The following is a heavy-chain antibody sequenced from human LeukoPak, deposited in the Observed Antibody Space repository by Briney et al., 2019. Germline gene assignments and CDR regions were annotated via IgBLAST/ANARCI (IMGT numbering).Heavy chain of an antibody. CDR2: INPNSGGT. CDR1: GYTFTGYY. D-gene: IGHD2-15*01. Sequence: ASVKVSCKASGYTFTGYYMHWVRQAPGQGLEWMGWINPNSGGTNYAQKFQGRVTMTRDTSISTAYMELSRLRSDDTAVYYCAREPYDYSGGSCYTWFDPWGQGTLVTVSS. V-gene: IGHV1-2*02. CDR3: AREPYDYSGGSCYTWFDP. J-gene: IGHJ5*02.